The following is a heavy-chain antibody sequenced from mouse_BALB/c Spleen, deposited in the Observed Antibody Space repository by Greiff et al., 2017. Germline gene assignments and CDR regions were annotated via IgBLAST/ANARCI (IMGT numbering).Heavy chain of an antibody. Sequence: EVKLMESGGGLVKPGGSLKLSCAASGFTFSSYAMSWVRQTPEKRLEWVATISSGGSYTYYPDSVKGRFTISRDNAKNTLYLQMSSLRSEDTAMYYCARHGDYGSHFAYWGQGTLVTVSA. CDR2: ISSGGSYT. CDR3: ARHGDYGSHFAY. D-gene: IGHD1-1*01. CDR1: GFTFSSYA. J-gene: IGHJ3*01. V-gene: IGHV5-9-3*01.